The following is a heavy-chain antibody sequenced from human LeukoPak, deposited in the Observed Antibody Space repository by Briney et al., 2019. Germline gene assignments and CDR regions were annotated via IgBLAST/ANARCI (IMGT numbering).Heavy chain of an antibody. Sequence: ASVKVSCKASGYTFNSYYMQCLRQAPGQGLEWMKIINPSGGSTSYAQRFQGRVTMARDTSTSTVYMELSSLRSEDTAVYYCARVKPNYYDSSAYGTFDIWGQGTMVTVSS. V-gene: IGHV1-46*02. CDR1: GYTFNSYY. D-gene: IGHD3-22*01. J-gene: IGHJ3*02. CDR3: ARVKPNYYDSSAYGTFDI. CDR2: INPSGGST.